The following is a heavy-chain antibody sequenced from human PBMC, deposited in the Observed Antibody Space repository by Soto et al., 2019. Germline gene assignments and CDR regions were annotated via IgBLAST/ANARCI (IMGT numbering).Heavy chain of an antibody. V-gene: IGHV4-31*03. CDR3: ARGGVGATTRGDFDF. J-gene: IGHJ4*02. D-gene: IGHD1-26*01. CDR2: IYYSGGSY. Sequence: PSETLSLTCTVSCGSISSGGYYWSWIRQHPGKGLEWIGYIYYSGGSYYYNPSLKSRLTISGDTSKNQFSLKLSSVTAADTAVYYCARGGVGATTRGDFDFWGQGTLVTVSS. CDR1: CGSISSGGYY.